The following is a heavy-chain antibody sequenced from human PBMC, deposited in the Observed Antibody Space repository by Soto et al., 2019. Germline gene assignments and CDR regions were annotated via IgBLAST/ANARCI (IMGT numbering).Heavy chain of an antibody. D-gene: IGHD3-10*01. CDR1: GFTFSTYA. V-gene: IGHV3-23*01. Sequence: EVQLLESGGGLVQPGGSLRLSCAASGFTFSTYAMTWVRQAPGKGLQWVSAMSDSGDSIHYADSVQGRFTISRGNSENSRYLQRNSLRAEDTAMYYCAKPVQVGPHYHYGMDVWGEGTTVTVSS. CDR2: MSDSGDSI. CDR3: AKPVQVGPHYHYGMDV. J-gene: IGHJ6*04.